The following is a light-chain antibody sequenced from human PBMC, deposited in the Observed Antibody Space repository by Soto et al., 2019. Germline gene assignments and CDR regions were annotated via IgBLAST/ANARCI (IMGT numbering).Light chain of an antibody. CDR2: EVS. Sequence: QSALTQPPSASGSPVQSVTISCTGTISDVVGYNYVSWYQQHPGKAPKLMIYEVSERPSGVPDRFSGSKSGNTASLTVSGLQAEDEADYYCGSYAGFNNYVALGGGTQLTVL. CDR3: GSYAGFNNYVA. J-gene: IGLJ2*01. V-gene: IGLV2-8*01. CDR1: ISDVVGYNY.